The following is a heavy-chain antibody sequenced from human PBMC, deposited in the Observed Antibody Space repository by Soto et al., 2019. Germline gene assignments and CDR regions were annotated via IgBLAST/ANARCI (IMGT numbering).Heavy chain of an antibody. CDR1: GVTFRSYG. V-gene: IGHV3-30*03. J-gene: IGHJ4*02. D-gene: IGHD6-13*01. CDR2: ISCDGSNK. CDR3: AMGGYSSIRGRVFHYY. Sequence: QVQLVESGGGVVQPGRSLRLSCAASGVTFRSYGMHWVRQAPGKGLEWVAVISCDGSNKYYADSVKGRLTISRDTSRKELDLRMSSMRAENTAVYYCAMGGYSSIRGRVFHYYSGQVQLVTVSA.